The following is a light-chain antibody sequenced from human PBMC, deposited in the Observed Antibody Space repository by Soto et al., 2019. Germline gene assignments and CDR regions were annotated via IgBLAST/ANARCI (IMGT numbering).Light chain of an antibody. CDR3: QQRSNWPPRIT. Sequence: EIVLTQSPATLSLSPGERATLSCRASQSVSSYLAWYQQKPGQAPRLLIYDASNRATGIPARFSGSGSGTDFTLTISSLEPEDFAVYYCQQRSNWPPRITFGPGTRLEIK. CDR1: QSVSSY. J-gene: IGKJ5*01. CDR2: DAS. V-gene: IGKV3-11*01.